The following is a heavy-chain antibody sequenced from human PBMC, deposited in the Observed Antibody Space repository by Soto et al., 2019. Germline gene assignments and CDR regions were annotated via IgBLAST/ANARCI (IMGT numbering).Heavy chain of an antibody. J-gene: IGHJ5*02. D-gene: IGHD3-10*01. CDR2: IRSKANGYAT. CDR3: AKVGPYDSGSYMFRYNWFGP. CDR1: GFTFSDVA. V-gene: IGHV3-73*01. Sequence: GGSLRLSCAASGFTFSDVAMHWVRQASGKGLEWVGRIRSKANGYATAYAASVKGRFTISRDDSKNTAYLQMNSLRAEDTAVYYCAKVGPYDSGSYMFRYNWFGPWGPGTLVTVSS.